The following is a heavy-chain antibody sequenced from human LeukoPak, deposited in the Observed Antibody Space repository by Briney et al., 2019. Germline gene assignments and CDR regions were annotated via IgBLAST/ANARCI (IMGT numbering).Heavy chain of an antibody. CDR2: IIPIYGTA. D-gene: IGHD4-17*01. V-gene: IGHV1-69*13. J-gene: IGHJ4*02. Sequence: ASVNVSCKASGGTFSIYAISWVRQAPGQGLEWMGGIIPIYGTANYAQKFQGRVTITADESTSTAYMKLTSLRSEDTAVYYCARDVRDDYGSLDYWGQGTLVTVSS. CDR3: ARDVRDDYGSLDY. CDR1: GGTFSIYA.